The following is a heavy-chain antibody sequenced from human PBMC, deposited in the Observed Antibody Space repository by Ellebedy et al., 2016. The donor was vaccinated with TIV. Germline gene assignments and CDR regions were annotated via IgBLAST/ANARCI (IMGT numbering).Heavy chain of an antibody. J-gene: IGHJ4*02. D-gene: IGHD4-17*01. Sequence: GGSLRLSCAASGFIFNSYAMSWVRQAPGKGLEWVSSISSSGETTYYADSVKGRFTISRDSSRNTLNLEMNSLRGADTAVYYCATPSPDYGDYRNAQFDYWGQGTLVTVSS. V-gene: IGHV3-23*01. CDR3: ATPSPDYGDYRNAQFDY. CDR2: ISSSGETT. CDR1: GFIFNSYA.